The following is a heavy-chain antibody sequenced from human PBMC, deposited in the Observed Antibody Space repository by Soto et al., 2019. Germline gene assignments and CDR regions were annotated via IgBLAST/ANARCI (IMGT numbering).Heavy chain of an antibody. CDR1: GGSFSGYY. Sequence: SETLSLTCAVYGGSFSGYYWSWIRQPPGKGLEWIGEINHSGSTNYNPSLKSRVTISVDTSKNQFSLKLTSVTAADTAVYYCAREGVTMVRGVIITNWFDPWGQGTLVTVSS. J-gene: IGHJ5*02. CDR3: AREGVTMVRGVIITNWFDP. CDR2: INHSGST. D-gene: IGHD3-10*01. V-gene: IGHV4-34*01.